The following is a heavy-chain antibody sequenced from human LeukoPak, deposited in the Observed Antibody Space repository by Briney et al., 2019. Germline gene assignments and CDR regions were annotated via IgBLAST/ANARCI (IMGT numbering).Heavy chain of an antibody. V-gene: IGHV4-30-2*01. J-gene: IGHJ4*02. CDR3: ARDAVDGSGLDY. D-gene: IGHD6-19*01. CDR1: GGSIYSGGYY. CDR2: IYHSGST. Sequence: PSETLSLTCTVSGGSIYSGGYYWSWIRQPPGKGLEWIGYIYHSGSTYYNPSLKSRVTISVDRSKNQFSLKLSSVTAADTAVYYCARDAVDGSGLDYWGQGTLVTVSS.